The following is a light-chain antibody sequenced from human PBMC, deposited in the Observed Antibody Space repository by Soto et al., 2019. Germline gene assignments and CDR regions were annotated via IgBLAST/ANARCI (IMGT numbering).Light chain of an antibody. V-gene: IGKV3-11*01. CDR3: QQRSNWPIT. CDR1: QSISSRY. J-gene: IGKJ5*01. Sequence: DILLTQSPGTLSVSPGKRATLPCRASQSISSRYLAWYQQRPGQAPRLLIYGASNRDTGIPARFSGSGSGTDFTLTISSLEPEDFAVYYCQQRSNWPITFGQGTRLEIK. CDR2: GAS.